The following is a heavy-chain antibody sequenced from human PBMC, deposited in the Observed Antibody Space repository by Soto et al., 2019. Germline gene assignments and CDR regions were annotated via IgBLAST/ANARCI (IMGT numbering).Heavy chain of an antibody. CDR1: GYIFVNYG. D-gene: IGHD3-16*01. J-gene: IGHJ6*02. CDR2: ISPYTGNT. Sequence: QVQLVQSGDEVKKPGASVKVSCKASGYIFVNYGIAWVRQAPGQGLEWMGWISPYTGNTHSATKVQGRLTMTTDTSTSTAYMDLGSLTSDDTAVYYCVMVDNYVTPTPQDVCGQGTTVTLSS. CDR3: VMVDNYVTPTPQDV. V-gene: IGHV1-18*01.